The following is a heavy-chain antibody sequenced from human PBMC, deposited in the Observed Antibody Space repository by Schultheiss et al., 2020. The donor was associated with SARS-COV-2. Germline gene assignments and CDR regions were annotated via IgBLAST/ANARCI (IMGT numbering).Heavy chain of an antibody. CDR3: AHLYCSSTSCSNWFDP. V-gene: IGHV2-26*01. D-gene: IGHD2-2*01. CDR2: IFSNDEK. J-gene: IGHJ5*02. Sequence: SGPTLVKPTQTLTLTCTVSGFSLSNARVGVSWIRQPPGKALEWLAHIFSNDEKSYSTSLNSRLAISKDTSKNQVVLTMTNMDPVDTATYYCAHLYCSSTSCSNWFDPWGQGTLVTVSS. CDR1: GFSLSNARVG.